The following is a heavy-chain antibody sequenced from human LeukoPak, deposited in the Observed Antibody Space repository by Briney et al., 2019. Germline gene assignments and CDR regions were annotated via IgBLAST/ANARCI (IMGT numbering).Heavy chain of an antibody. CDR3: ASRICGGDSSPDKDAFDI. D-gene: IGHD2-21*02. Sequence: SETLSLTCTVSGGSISSSSYYWSWIRQPPGKGLEWIGYIYYSGSTNYNPSLKSRVTIPVDTSKNQFSLKLSSVTAADTAVYYCASRICGGDSSPDKDAFDIWGQRTMVTVSS. CDR2: IYYSGST. J-gene: IGHJ3*02. CDR1: GGSISSSSYY. V-gene: IGHV4-61*01.